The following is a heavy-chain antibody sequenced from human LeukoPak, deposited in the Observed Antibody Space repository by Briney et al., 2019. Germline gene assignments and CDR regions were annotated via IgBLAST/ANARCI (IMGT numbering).Heavy chain of an antibody. CDR1: GYTFTSYD. J-gene: IGHJ3*02. D-gene: IGHD2-15*01. V-gene: IGHV1-18*01. CDR3: ARDRYLLTRGDDAFDI. Sequence: GASVKVSCKASGYTFTSYDISWVRQAPGQGLEWMGWISAYNGNTNYAQKLQGRVTMTTDTSTSTAYMELRSLRSDDTAVYYCARDRYLLTRGDDAFDIWGQGTMVTVSS. CDR2: ISAYNGNT.